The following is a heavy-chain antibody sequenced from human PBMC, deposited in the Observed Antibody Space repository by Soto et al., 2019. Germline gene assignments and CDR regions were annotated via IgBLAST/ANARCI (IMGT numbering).Heavy chain of an antibody. CDR3: AREGYYSGSGSYSPRRYYGMDV. CDR2: ISDYNGNT. CDR1: GYSFTTYG. Sequence: QVQLVQSGAEVKKPGASVKVSCKASGYSFTTYGISWVRQAPGQGLEWMGWISDYNGNTNYEKKFQGRVTMTTDTCTRTAYMELKCLRTDDTGVYYCAREGYYSGSGSYSPRRYYGMDVWGQGTTVTVS. D-gene: IGHD3-10*01. V-gene: IGHV1-18*01. J-gene: IGHJ6*02.